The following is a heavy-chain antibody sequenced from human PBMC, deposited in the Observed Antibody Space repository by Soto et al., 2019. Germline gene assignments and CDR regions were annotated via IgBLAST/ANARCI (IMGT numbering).Heavy chain of an antibody. D-gene: IGHD3-3*01. CDR2: ISAYNGNT. Sequence: ASVKVSCKASGYTFTSYGISWVRQAPGQGLEWMGWISAYNGNTNYAQKLQGRVTMTTDTSTSTAYMELRSMRSDDTAVYYCARVRDTIFGVVIYDPSFDYWGQGTLVTVSS. V-gene: IGHV1-18*04. CDR3: ARVRDTIFGVVIYDPSFDY. CDR1: GYTFTSYG. J-gene: IGHJ4*02.